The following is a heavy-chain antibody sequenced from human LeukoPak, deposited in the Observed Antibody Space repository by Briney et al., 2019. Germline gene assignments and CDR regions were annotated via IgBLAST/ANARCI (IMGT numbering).Heavy chain of an antibody. D-gene: IGHD3-22*01. J-gene: IGHJ3*02. V-gene: IGHV3-11*04. CDR3: ARDYYDSSGSDAFDI. Sequence: PGGSLRLSCAASGFTFSDYYMSWIRQAPGKGLEWVSYISSSGSIIYYAASVKGRFTISRDNAKSSLYLQMNSLRAEDTAVYYCARDYYDSSGSDAFDIWGQGTMVTISS. CDR2: ISSSGSII. CDR1: GFTFSDYY.